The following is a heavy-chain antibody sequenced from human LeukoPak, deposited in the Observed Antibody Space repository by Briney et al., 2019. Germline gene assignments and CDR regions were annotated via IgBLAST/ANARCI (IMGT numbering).Heavy chain of an antibody. V-gene: IGHV4-59*01. Sequence: SETLSLTCTVPGGSISSYYWSWIRQPPGKGLEWIGYIYYSGSTNYNPSLKSRVTISVDTTKNQFPLKLSSVTAADTAVYYCARDKYSRDAFDIWGQGTMVTVSS. CDR3: ARDKYSRDAFDI. J-gene: IGHJ3*02. CDR2: IYYSGST. CDR1: GGSISSYY. D-gene: IGHD6-6*01.